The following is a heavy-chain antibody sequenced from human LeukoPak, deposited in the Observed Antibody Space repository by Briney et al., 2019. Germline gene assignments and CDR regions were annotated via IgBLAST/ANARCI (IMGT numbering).Heavy chain of an antibody. J-gene: IGHJ4*02. CDR3: ASEAITFGGVIA. CDR1: GGSISSGGYS. D-gene: IGHD3-16*02. Sequence: PSQTLSLTCAVSGGSISSGGYSWSWIRQPPGKGLEWIGYIYHSGSTNYNPSLKSRVTISVDTSKNQFSLKLSSVTAADTAVYYCASEAITFGGVIAGGQGTLVTVSS. V-gene: IGHV4-30-2*02. CDR2: IYHSGST.